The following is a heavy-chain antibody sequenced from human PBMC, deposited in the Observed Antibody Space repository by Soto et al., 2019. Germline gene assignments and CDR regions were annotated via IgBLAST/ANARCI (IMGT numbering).Heavy chain of an antibody. D-gene: IGHD6-19*01. Sequence: EVQLVESGGGLVQPGGSLRLSCAASGLIFSDYHMDWVRQAPGKGLEWVGRIRRKANSYTTEYAASVKGRFTISRDDSKNSLYLPMNSLKSEGTAVYYCAMLGGWSGGSSGMDVWGQGTTVTVSS. CDR2: IRRKANSYTT. CDR3: AMLGGWSGGSSGMDV. J-gene: IGHJ6*02. V-gene: IGHV3-72*01. CDR1: GLIFSDYH.